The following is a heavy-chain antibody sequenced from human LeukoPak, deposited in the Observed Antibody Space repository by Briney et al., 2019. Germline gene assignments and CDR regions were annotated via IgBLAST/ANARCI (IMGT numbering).Heavy chain of an antibody. CDR2: IIPILGIA. D-gene: IGHD3-3*01. V-gene: IGHV1-69*02. CDR3: ATTNDYDFWSGLDY. J-gene: IGHJ4*02. Sequence: ASVKLSCTASGGTFSSYTISWVRQPPGQGLEWMGRIIPILGIANYAQKFQGRVTITADKSTRTAYMELSSLISEDTAVYYCATTNDYDFWSGLDYWGRGTLVTVSS. CDR1: GGTFSSYT.